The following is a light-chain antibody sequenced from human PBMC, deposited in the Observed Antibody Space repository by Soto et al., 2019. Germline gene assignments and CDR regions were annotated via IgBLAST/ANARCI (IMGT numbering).Light chain of an antibody. Sequence: EIVLTQSPGTLSLSPGERATLSCRASQSVSSSYLAWYQQKPGQAPRLLIYGASSRATGIPDRFSGSGSGTDFTLTISSLEPEDFAVYYCQQYGSPRITFGQGTRLEV. CDR3: QQYGSPRIT. CDR1: QSVSSSY. J-gene: IGKJ5*01. V-gene: IGKV3-20*01. CDR2: GAS.